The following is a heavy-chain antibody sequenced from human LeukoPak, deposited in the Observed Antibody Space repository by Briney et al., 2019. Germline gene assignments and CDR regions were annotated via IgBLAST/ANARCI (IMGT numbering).Heavy chain of an antibody. CDR2: ISYDGSNK. J-gene: IGHJ4*02. V-gene: IGHV3-30*18. Sequence: GGSLRLSCAASGFTFSSYGTHWVRRAPGKGLEWVAVISYDGSNKYYADSVKGRFTISRDNSKNTLYLQMNSLRAEDTAVYYCAKDYLLYDYWGQGTLVTVSS. CDR3: AKDYLLYDY. CDR1: GFTFSSYG.